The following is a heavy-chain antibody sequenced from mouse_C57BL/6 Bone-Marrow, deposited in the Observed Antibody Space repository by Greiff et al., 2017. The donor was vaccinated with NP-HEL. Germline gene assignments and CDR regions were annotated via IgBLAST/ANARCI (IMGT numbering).Heavy chain of an antibody. CDR3: ARSIITTVVEVDY. Sequence: QVQLQQSGAELAKPGASVKLSCKASGYTFTSYWMHWVKRRPGQGLEWIGYINPSSGYTKYNQKFKDKATLTADKSSSTAYMQLSSLTYEDSAVYYCARSIITTVVEVDYWGQGTTLTVSS. J-gene: IGHJ2*01. CDR2: INPSSGYT. CDR1: GYTFTSYW. D-gene: IGHD1-1*01. V-gene: IGHV1-7*01.